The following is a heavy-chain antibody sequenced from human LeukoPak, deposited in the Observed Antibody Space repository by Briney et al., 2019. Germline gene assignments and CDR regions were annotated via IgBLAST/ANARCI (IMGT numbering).Heavy chain of an antibody. V-gene: IGHV1-46*01. Sequence: ASVKVSCKASGYTFTSYYMHWVRQAPGQGLEWMGIINPSGGSTSYAQKFQGRVTMTRDTSISTAYMELSRLRSDDTAVYYCARPYDSSGYYYYDAFDIWGQGTMATVSS. J-gene: IGHJ3*02. CDR3: ARPYDSSGYYYYDAFDI. D-gene: IGHD3-22*01. CDR2: INPSGGST. CDR1: GYTFTSYY.